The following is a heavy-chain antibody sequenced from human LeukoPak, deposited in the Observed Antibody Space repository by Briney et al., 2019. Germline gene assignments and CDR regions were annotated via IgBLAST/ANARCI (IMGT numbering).Heavy chain of an antibody. CDR1: GGSFSGYY. J-gene: IGHJ4*02. CDR2: INHSGST. Sequence: PSETLSLTCAVYGGSFSGYYWSWIRQPPGKGLEWIGEINHSGSTNYNPSLKSRVTISVDTSKNQFSLKLSSVTAADTAVYYCASGITMVRGVIMSDYWGRGTLVTVSS. CDR3: ASGITMVRGVIMSDY. D-gene: IGHD3-10*01. V-gene: IGHV4-34*01.